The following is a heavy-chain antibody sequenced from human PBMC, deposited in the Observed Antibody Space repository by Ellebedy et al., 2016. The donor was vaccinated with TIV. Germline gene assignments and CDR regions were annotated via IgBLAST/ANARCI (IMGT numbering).Heavy chain of an antibody. J-gene: IGHJ3*02. CDR2: IWYDGSNK. CDR1: GFTFSSYG. Sequence: GESLKISXAASGFTFSSYGMHWVRQAPGKGLEWVAVIWYDGSNKYYADSVKGRFTISRDNSKNTLYLQMNSLRAEDTAVYYCARDDGTSITMVRGVIIRIAFDIWGQGTMVTVSS. CDR3: ARDDGTSITMVRGVIIRIAFDI. V-gene: IGHV3-33*01. D-gene: IGHD3-10*01.